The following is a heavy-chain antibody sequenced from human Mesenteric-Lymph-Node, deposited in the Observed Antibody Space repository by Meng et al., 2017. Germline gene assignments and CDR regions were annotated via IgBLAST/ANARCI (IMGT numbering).Heavy chain of an antibody. CDR1: GFIFRTYG. J-gene: IGHJ4*02. V-gene: IGHV3-23*01. D-gene: IGHD2-2*01. CDR2: ISATGGTT. Sequence: GGSLRLSCAASGFIFRTYGMSWVRQAPGKGLEWVSGISATGGTTYYADSVKGRFTISRDNSKNTLFLQMNSLRGEDTAIYYCAKEGPPMDCSITTCYRSFDCWGQGTLVTVSS. CDR3: AKEGPPMDCSITTCYRSFDC.